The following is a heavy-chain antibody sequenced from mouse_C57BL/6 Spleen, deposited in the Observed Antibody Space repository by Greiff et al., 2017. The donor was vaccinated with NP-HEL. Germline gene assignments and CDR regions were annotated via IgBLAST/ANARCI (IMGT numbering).Heavy chain of an antibody. CDR3: ARGEIYYGSSYWYFDV. V-gene: IGHV1-53*01. J-gene: IGHJ1*03. CDR1: GYTFTSYW. Sequence: QVQLQQSGTELVKPGASVKLSCKASGYTFTSYWMHWVKQRPGQGLEWIGNINPSNGGTNYNEKFKSKATLTVDKSSSTAYMQLSSLTSEDSAVYYCARGEIYYGSSYWYFDVWGTGTTVTVSS. CDR2: INPSNGGT. D-gene: IGHD1-1*01.